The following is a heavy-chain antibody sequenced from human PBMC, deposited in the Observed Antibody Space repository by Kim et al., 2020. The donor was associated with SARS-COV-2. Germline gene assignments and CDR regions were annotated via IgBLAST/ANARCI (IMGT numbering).Heavy chain of an antibody. V-gene: IGHV3-33*05. D-gene: IGHD3-10*01. CDR2: TSYNGRKK. CDR1: GFSFSTYG. Sequence: GGSLRLSCVASGFSFSTYGMHWVRQAPGKGLEWVAVTSYNGRKKEYADSVRGRFTISRDNSKNTLYLQMDSLRAEDTAVYYCARDQYYGSGTDYGLDVWGQGTTVTVSS. CDR3: ARDQYYGSGTDYGLDV. J-gene: IGHJ6*02.